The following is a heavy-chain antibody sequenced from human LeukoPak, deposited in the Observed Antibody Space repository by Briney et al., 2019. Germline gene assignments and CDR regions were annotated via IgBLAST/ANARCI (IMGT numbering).Heavy chain of an antibody. V-gene: IGHV4-59*08. Sequence: PSETLSLTCTVSGGSISSYYWSWIRQPPGKGLEWIGYIYYSGSTNYNPSLKSRVTISVDTPKNQFSLKLSSVTAADTAVYYCASGYDILTGYYTVDYWGQGTLVTVSS. CDR1: GGSISSYY. CDR2: IYYSGST. J-gene: IGHJ4*02. CDR3: ASGYDILTGYYTVDY. D-gene: IGHD3-9*01.